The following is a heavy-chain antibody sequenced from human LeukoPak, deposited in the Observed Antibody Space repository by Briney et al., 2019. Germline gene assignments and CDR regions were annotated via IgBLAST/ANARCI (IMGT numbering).Heavy chain of an antibody. J-gene: IGHJ5*02. D-gene: IGHD4-11*01. V-gene: IGHV1-46*01. CDR3: ARDLMYSNYVNWFDP. CDR1: GYIFTSNY. CDR2: INPSGGGT. Sequence: GASVKVSCKASGYIFTSNYIHWVRQAPGQGSEWMGIINPSGGGTTYAQKFQGRVTMTRDLSTSTVYMELSSLRSEDTAVYYCARDLMYSNYVNWFDPWGQGTLVTVSS.